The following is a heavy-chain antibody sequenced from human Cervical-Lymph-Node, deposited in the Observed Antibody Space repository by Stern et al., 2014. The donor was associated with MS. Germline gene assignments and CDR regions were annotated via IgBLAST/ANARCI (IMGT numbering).Heavy chain of an antibody. CDR1: GGSISSSSYY. J-gene: IGHJ1*01. CDR3: AREMGFGAMEEYFQH. Sequence: VQLEESGPGLVKPSETLSLTCTVSGGSISSSSYYWGWIRQPPGKGLEWIGSIYYSGSTYYNPSLKSRVTISVETSKNQFFLTLSSVTAADTAVYYCAREMGFGAMEEYFQHWGQGTLVTVSS. D-gene: IGHD5-18*01. V-gene: IGHV4-39*02. CDR2: IYYSGST.